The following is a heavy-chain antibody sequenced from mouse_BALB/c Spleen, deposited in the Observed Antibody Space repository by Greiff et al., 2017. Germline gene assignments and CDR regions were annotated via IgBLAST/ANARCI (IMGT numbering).Heavy chain of an antibody. Sequence: VQLQQSGAELAKPGASVKMSCKASGYTFTSYWMHWVKQRPGQGLEWIGYINPSTGYTEYNQKFKDKATLTADKSSSTAYMQLSSLTSEDSAVYYCARYGYDRAMDYWGQGTSVTVSS. D-gene: IGHD2-2*01. CDR1: GYTFTSYW. J-gene: IGHJ4*01. CDR3: ARYGYDRAMDY. V-gene: IGHV1-7*01. CDR2: INPSTGYT.